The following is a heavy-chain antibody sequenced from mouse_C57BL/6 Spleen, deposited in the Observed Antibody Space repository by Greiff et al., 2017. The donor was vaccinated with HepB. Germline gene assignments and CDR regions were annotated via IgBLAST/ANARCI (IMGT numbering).Heavy chain of an antibody. V-gene: IGHV1-81*01. CDR3: ARGGVYSNYVAWFAY. D-gene: IGHD2-5*01. CDR2: IYPRSGNT. J-gene: IGHJ3*01. Sequence: VQLQQSGAELARPGASVKLSCKASGYTFTSYGISWVKQRTGQGLEWIGEIYPRSGNTYYNEKFKGKATLTADKSSSTAYMELRSLTSEDSAVYFCARGGVYSNYVAWFAYWGQGTLVTVSA. CDR1: GYTFTSYG.